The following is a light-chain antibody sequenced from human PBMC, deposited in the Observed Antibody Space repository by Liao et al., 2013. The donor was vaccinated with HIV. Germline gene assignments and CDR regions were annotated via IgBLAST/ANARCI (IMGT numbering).Light chain of an antibody. CDR3: QAWDSSTLYV. J-gene: IGLJ1*01. CDR1: NIGRKS. CDR2: HDN. V-gene: IGLV3-1*01. Sequence: SYELTQSPSVSAAPGKTAYITCGGDNIGRKSVHWYQQKSGQAPVLVVYHDNDRPSGIPDRFSGSNSGNTATLTISGTQAMDEADYYCQAWDSSTLYVFGTGTKVTVL.